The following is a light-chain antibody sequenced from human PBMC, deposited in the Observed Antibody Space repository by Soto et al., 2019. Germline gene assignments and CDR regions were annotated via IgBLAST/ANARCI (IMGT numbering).Light chain of an antibody. V-gene: IGKV3-11*01. Sequence: EIVMTQSPAALSVSPGERATVSCRASQSVSSNLAWYQQKPGQAPSLLIYDASNRATGIPARFSGSGSGTDFTLNISSLEPQDFAVYYCQQRSNWPRTFGQGTKVDIK. J-gene: IGKJ1*01. CDR1: QSVSSN. CDR2: DAS. CDR3: QQRSNWPRT.